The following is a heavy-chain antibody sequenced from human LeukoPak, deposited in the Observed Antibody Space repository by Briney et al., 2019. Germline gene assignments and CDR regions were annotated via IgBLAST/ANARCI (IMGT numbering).Heavy chain of an antibody. V-gene: IGHV1-8*01. D-gene: IGHD3-9*01. CDR2: MNPNSGNT. CDR3: AIPYYDILTPPGYYYGMDV. Sequence: GASVKVSCKASGYTFTSYDINWVRQATGQGLEWMGWMNPNSGNTGYAQKFQGRVTMTRNTSISTAYMELSSLRSEDTAVYYCAIPYYDILTPPGYYYGMDVWGQGTTVTVSS. J-gene: IGHJ6*02. CDR1: GYTFTSYD.